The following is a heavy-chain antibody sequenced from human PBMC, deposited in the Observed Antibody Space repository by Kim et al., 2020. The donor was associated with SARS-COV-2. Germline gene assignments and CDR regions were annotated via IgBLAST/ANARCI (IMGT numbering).Heavy chain of an antibody. CDR2: ISYDGSNK. CDR3: AKTDTASPFRYYYYGMDV. J-gene: IGHJ6*02. CDR1: GFTFSSYG. D-gene: IGHD5-18*01. Sequence: GGSLRLSCAASGFTFSSYGMHWVRQAPGKGLEWVAVISYDGSNKYYADSVKGRFTISRDNSKNTLYLQMNSLRAEDTAVYYCAKTDTASPFRYYYYGMDVWGQGTTVTVSS. V-gene: IGHV3-30*18.